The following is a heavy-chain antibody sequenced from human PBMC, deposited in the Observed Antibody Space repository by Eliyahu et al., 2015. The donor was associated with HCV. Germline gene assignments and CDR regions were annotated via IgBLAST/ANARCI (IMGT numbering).Heavy chain of an antibody. J-gene: IGHJ4*02. D-gene: IGHD7-27*01. V-gene: IGHV3-30-3*01. CDR1: GXTFSSYA. CDR2: ISYDGSGK. Sequence: QVQLVESGGGVVQPGXSLXLSCAAXGXTFSSYAMHXVRQSPGKGLEWVALISYDGSGKYYADSVRGRLTISRDNSKNTLHLEMNSLRAEDTAIYYCARELLGYDVYYWGQGTLVTVSS. CDR3: ARELLGYDVYY.